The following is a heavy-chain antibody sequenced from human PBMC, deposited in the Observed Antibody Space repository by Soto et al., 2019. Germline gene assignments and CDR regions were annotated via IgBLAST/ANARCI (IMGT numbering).Heavy chain of an antibody. V-gene: IGHV3-30-3*01. CDR3: ARPWGQLSTYYYGMDT. CDR2: ISYDGDNK. CDR1: GFTFRNYA. Sequence: GGSLRLSCAASGFTFRNYAMHWVRQAPGKGLEWVATISYDGDNKYYTDSVEGPFTISRDNSKNTLYLQMNSLRPEDTAVYYCARPWGQLSTYYYGMDTWGQGTTVTVSS. J-gene: IGHJ6*02. D-gene: IGHD3-16*01.